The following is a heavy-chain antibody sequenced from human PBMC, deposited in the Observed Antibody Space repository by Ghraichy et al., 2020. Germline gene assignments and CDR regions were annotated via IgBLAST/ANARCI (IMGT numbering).Heavy chain of an antibody. Sequence: GGSLRLSCTASGFTFGDYAMTWVRQAPGKGLEWVGFIRSKAYGGTAEYAASVKGRFIISRDDSKSIDSLQMNSLKIEDTGVYFCTRGPVRGLIGNKDYYMDVWGIGTTVTVSS. J-gene: IGHJ6*03. D-gene: IGHD3-10*01. CDR1: GFTFGDYA. V-gene: IGHV3-49*04. CDR2: IRSKAYGGTA. CDR3: TRGPVRGLIGNKDYYMDV.